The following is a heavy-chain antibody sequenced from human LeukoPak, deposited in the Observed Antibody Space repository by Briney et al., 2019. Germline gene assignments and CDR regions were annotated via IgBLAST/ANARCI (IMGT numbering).Heavy chain of an antibody. D-gene: IGHD6-6*01. CDR3: ARVSSSSGRTFDY. Sequence: PSETLSLTCTVSGGSISSGPYSWAWIRQPLGKGLEWIGYIYHSGSASYNPSLMSRLTISVDTSKNQFSLKLSSVTAADTAVYYCARVSSSSGRTFDYWGQGTLVTVSS. CDR1: GGSISSGPYS. J-gene: IGHJ4*02. V-gene: IGHV4-30-4*07. CDR2: IYHSGSA.